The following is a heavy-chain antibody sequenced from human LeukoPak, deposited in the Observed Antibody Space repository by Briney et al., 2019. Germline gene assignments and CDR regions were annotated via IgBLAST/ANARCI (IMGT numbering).Heavy chain of an antibody. CDR1: GFTFSSYI. D-gene: IGHD3-3*01. V-gene: IGHV3-21*01. Sequence: PGGSLRLSCAASGFTFSSYIMNWVRQAPGKGLEWVSSISSSSSYIYYADSVKGRFTISRDNAKNSLYLQMNSLRAEDTAVYYCARVPLLRFLDAFDIWGQGTMVTVSS. J-gene: IGHJ3*02. CDR2: ISSSSSYI. CDR3: ARVPLLRFLDAFDI.